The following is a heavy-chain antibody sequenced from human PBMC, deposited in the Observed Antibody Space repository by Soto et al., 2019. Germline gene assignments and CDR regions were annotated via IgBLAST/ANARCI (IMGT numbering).Heavy chain of an antibody. D-gene: IGHD1-26*01. CDR1: GGSLSSSNW. J-gene: IGHJ4*02. CDR2: LFYSGST. V-gene: IGHV4-4*02. CDR3: ARDRGDSGSYYVFDY. Sequence: SETLSLTCAVSGGSLSSSNWWSWVRQPPGQTLEWLGELFYSGSTKYNPSLSSRVTISADQSNNVFSLSLTSVTAADTAMYYCARDRGDSGSYYVFDYWGQGTLITVSS.